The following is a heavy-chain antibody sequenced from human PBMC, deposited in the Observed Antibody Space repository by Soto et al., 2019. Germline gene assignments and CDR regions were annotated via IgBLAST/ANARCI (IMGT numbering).Heavy chain of an antibody. CDR3: AGGMVKRRAFDI. CDR2: IIHSGST. D-gene: IGHD2-21*01. Sequence: PSETLAVACAFYGGSFSAYYWSWIRQPPGRGLEWIGEIIHSGSTNYNPSLKSRVTISVDTSKNQVSLKLSTVTAADTAVYYCAGGMVKRRAFDIWGQGTMVTVSS. CDR1: GGSFSAYY. V-gene: IGHV4-34*01. J-gene: IGHJ3*02.